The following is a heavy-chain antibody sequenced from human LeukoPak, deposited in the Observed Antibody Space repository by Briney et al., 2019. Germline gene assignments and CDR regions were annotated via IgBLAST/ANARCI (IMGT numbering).Heavy chain of an antibody. Sequence: PSETLSLTCAVYGGSFSGYYWSWIRQPPGKGLEWIGEINHSGSTNYNPSLKSRVTISVDTSKNQFSLKLSSATAADTAVYYCARLIVVVRDAFDIWGQGTMVTVSS. CDR1: GGSFSGYY. CDR3: ARLIVVVRDAFDI. CDR2: INHSGST. J-gene: IGHJ3*02. D-gene: IGHD3-22*01. V-gene: IGHV4-34*01.